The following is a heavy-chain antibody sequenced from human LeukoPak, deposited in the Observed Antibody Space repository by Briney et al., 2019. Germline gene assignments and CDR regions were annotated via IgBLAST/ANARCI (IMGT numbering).Heavy chain of an antibody. CDR1: GYIFTDYF. V-gene: IGHV1-2*06. D-gene: IGHD1-26*01. J-gene: IGHJ4*02. CDR3: ARDLHSTPHWELDY. Sequence: AXVKVSCQTSGYIFTDYFIHWVRQAPGQGLEWMGRIHSNGGEIMYAQNFLERLTMTRDTSVDTAYMELTRLTSDDTAVYYCARDLHSTPHWELDYWGQGTLVTVSS. CDR2: IHSNGGEI.